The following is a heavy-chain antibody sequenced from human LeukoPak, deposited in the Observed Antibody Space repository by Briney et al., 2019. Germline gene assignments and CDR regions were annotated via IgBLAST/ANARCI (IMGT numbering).Heavy chain of an antibody. CDR1: GYTFTSYY. D-gene: IGHD3-3*01. CDR2: SNLSGGGT. V-gene: IGHV1-46*01. J-gene: IGHJ3*02. CDR3: ARVTGRLITIFGVVEGHDAFDI. Sequence: ASVKVSCKASGYTFTSYYMHWVRQAPEQGLGGMGISNLSGGGTSYAQKFQGRVTMTRDTSTSTVYMELSRLRSDDTAVYYCARVTGRLITIFGVVEGHDAFDIWGQGTMVTVSS.